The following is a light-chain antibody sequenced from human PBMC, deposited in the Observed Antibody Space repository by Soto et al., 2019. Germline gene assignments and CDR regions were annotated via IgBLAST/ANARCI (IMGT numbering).Light chain of an antibody. V-gene: IGLV2-14*03. CDR1: SSDVGGHNY. CDR2: DVS. J-gene: IGLJ1*01. CDR3: SSYTSSGVYV. Sequence: QSALTQPASVSGSPGQSITISCTGTSSDVGGHNYVSWYQQHPGKAPKVIIYDVSDRPSGVSNRFSASKSGNMASLTISGLQPEDEADYYCSSYTSSGVYVFGTGTKLTVL.